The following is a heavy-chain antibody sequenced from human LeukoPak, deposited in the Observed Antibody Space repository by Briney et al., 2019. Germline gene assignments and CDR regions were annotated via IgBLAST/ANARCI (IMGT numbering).Heavy chain of an antibody. CDR3: ARVLGSGSFGYYGMDV. CDR2: IIPILGIA. J-gene: IGHJ6*02. V-gene: IGHV1-69*04. CDR1: GGTFSSYA. D-gene: IGHD3-10*01. Sequence: SVKVSCKASGGTFSSYAISWVRQAPGQGLEWMGRIIPILGIANYAQKFQGRVTFTADKSTSTAYMELSSLRSEDTAVYYCARVLGSGSFGYYGMDVWGQGTTVTVSS.